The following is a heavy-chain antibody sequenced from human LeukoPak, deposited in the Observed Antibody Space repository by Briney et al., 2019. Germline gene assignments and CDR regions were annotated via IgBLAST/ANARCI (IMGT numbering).Heavy chain of an antibody. CDR2: VGIDSGNT. CDR3: ARDYKYAFDN. V-gene: IGHV3-48*01. D-gene: IGHD5-24*01. CDR1: GFPFSDYS. Sequence: GGSLRLSCAASGFPFSDYSMNWVRQAPGKGLEWISYVGIDSGNTYYADSVKGRFTISADMAKNSLVLQMNSLRVEDTAVYYCARDYKYAFDNWGQGTLVTVSS. J-gene: IGHJ4*02.